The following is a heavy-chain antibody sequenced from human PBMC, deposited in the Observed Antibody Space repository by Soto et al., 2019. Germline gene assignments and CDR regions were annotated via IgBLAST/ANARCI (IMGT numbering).Heavy chain of an antibody. CDR3: ARDSYDSLTSGAFDI. J-gene: IGHJ3*02. V-gene: IGHV1-18*01. CDR2: ISAYNGNT. Sequence: QVQLVQSGAEVKKPGASVKVSCKASGYTFTSYGISWVRQAPGQGLEWMGWISAYNGNTNYAQKLQGRVTMTTDTSTSTGYMELRSLRSDDTAVYYCARDSYDSLTSGAFDIWGQGTMVTVSS. CDR1: GYTFTSYG. D-gene: IGHD3-22*01.